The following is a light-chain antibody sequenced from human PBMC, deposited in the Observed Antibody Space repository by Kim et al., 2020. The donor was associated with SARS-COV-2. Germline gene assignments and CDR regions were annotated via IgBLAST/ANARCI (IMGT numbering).Light chain of an antibody. CDR1: SSDVGGYIY. V-gene: IGLV2-14*03. Sequence: QSITVSCTGTSSDVGGYIYVSWYQQQPGKAPKLMIYDVSARPSGVSNRFSGSKSGNTAYLTISGLQAEDEADYYCSSYTSSSTLVFGGGTQLTVL. J-gene: IGLJ2*01. CDR3: SSYTSSSTLV. CDR2: DVS.